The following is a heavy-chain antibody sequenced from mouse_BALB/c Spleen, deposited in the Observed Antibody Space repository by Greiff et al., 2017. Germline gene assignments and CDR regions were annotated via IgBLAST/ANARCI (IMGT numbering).Heavy chain of an antibody. CDR3: ARENYGNPFAY. CDR2: ISSGSSTI. CDR1: GFTFSSFG. V-gene: IGHV5-17*02. J-gene: IGHJ3*01. D-gene: IGHD2-1*01. Sequence: EVMLVESGGGLVQPGGSRKLSCAASGFTFSSFGMHWVRQAPEKGLEWVAYISSGSSTIYYADTVKGRFTISRDNPKNTLFLQMTSLRSEDTAMYYCARENYGNPFAYWGQGTLVTVSA.